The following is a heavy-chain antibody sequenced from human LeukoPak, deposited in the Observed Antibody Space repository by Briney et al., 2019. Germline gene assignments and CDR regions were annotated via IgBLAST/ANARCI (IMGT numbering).Heavy chain of an antibody. CDR3: ARGGPGYMDV. Sequence: SETLSLTCAVYGGSFSGYYRSWIRQPPGKGLEWIGEINHSGSTNYNPSLKSRVTISVDTSKNQFSLKLSSVTAADTAVYYCARGGPGYMDVWGKGTTVTVSS. CDR1: GGSFSGYY. CDR2: INHSGST. V-gene: IGHV4-34*01. J-gene: IGHJ6*03.